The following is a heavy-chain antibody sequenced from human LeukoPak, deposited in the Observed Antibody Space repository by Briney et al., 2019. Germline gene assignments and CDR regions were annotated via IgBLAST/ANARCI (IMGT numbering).Heavy chain of an antibody. CDR3: AKGSTYHEFWGGYYFDF. CDR2: IYSGGST. D-gene: IGHD3-3*01. Sequence: GSLRLSCAASGFTFDTYWMSWVRQAPGKGLEWVSVIYSGGSTYYADSVKGRFTISRDNSKNTLYLQMNSLRAEDTAVYFCAKGSTYHEFWGGYYFDFWGQGTLVTVSS. V-gene: IGHV3-53*01. J-gene: IGHJ4*02. CDR1: GFTFDTYW.